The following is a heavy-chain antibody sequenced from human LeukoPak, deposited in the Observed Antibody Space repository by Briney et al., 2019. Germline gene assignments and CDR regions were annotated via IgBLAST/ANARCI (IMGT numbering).Heavy chain of an antibody. CDR1: GFTFSSYW. CDR3: AREEEVAAAGTDSFDY. Sequence: GGSLRLSCAASGFTFSSYWMSWVRQAPGKGLEWVANIKQDGSEKYYVDSVKGRFTISRDNAKNSLYLQMNSLRAEDTAVHYCAREEEVAAAGTDSFDYWGQGTLVTVSS. J-gene: IGHJ4*02. CDR2: IKQDGSEK. D-gene: IGHD6-13*01. V-gene: IGHV3-7*01.